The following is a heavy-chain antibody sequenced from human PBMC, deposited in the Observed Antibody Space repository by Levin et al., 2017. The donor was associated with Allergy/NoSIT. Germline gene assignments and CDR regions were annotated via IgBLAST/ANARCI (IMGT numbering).Heavy chain of an antibody. D-gene: IGHD6-6*01. CDR1: GFTFSSYG. J-gene: IGHJ4*02. Sequence: PGGSLRLSCAASGFTFSSYGMHWVRQAPGKGLEWVAVISYDGSNKYYADSVKGRFTISRDNSKNTLYLQMNSLRAEDTAVYYCAKDEEGAARYFHPPGYWGQGTLVTVSS. CDR3: AKDEEGAARYFHPPGY. CDR2: ISYDGSNK. V-gene: IGHV3-30*18.